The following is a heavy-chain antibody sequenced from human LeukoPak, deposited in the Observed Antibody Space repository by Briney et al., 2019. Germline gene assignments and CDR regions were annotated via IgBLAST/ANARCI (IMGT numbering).Heavy chain of an antibody. D-gene: IGHD3-22*01. V-gene: IGHV4-34*01. CDR2: INHSGST. J-gene: IGHJ5*02. Sequence: GSLRLSCAASGFTFSNAWMSWVRQPPGKGLEWIGEINHSGSTNYNPSLKSRVTISVDTSKNQFSLKLSSVTAADTAVYYCARVLDSSGYYYGFDPWGQGTLVTVSS. CDR1: GFTFSNAW. CDR3: ARVLDSSGYYYGFDP.